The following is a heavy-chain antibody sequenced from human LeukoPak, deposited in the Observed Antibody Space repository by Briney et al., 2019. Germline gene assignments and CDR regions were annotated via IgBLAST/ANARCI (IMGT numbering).Heavy chain of an antibody. CDR3: ARDTEVLMVYAIDPPFDY. J-gene: IGHJ4*02. Sequence: ASVTVSCKASGYTFTSYGISWVRQAPGQGLEWMGWISAYNGNTNYAQKLQGRVTMTTDTSTSTAYMELSRLRSDDTAVYYCARDTEVLMVYAIDPPFDYWGQGTLVTVSS. CDR2: ISAYNGNT. V-gene: IGHV1-18*01. D-gene: IGHD2-8*01. CDR1: GYTFTSYG.